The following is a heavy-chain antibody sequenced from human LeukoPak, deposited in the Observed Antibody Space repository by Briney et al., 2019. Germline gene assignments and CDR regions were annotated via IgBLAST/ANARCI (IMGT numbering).Heavy chain of an antibody. Sequence: SVKVSCKASGGTFSSYAISWVRQAPGQGLEWMGGIIPIFGTANYAQKLQGRVTITADESTSTAYMELSSLRSEDTAVYYCARGAVRDYYGSGSTYYYYGMDVWGQGTTVTVSS. V-gene: IGHV1-69*13. CDR3: ARGAVRDYYGSGSTYYYYGMDV. J-gene: IGHJ6*02. CDR1: GGTFSSYA. D-gene: IGHD3-10*01. CDR2: IIPIFGTA.